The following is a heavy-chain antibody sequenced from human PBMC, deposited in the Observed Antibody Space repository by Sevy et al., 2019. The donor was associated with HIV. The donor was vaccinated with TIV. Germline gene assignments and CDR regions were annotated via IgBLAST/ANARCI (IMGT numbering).Heavy chain of an antibody. CDR2: IYHSGST. J-gene: IGHJ6*02. D-gene: IGHD1-7*01. CDR3: ARSLNWNYVYYYYGMDV. Sequence: SETLSLTCAVSGGSISSSNWWSWVRQPPGKGLEWIGEIYHSGSTNYNPSLKSRVTISVDKSKNQFSLKLSSVTAADTAVYDCARSLNWNYVYYYYGMDVWGQGTTVTVSS. CDR1: GGSISSSNW. V-gene: IGHV4-4*02.